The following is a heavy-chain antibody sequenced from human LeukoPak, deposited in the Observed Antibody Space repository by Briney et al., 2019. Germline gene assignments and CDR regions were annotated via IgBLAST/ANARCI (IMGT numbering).Heavy chain of an antibody. CDR1: GGSISSYY. J-gene: IGHJ5*02. V-gene: IGHV4-59*01. Sequence: SETLSLTCTVSGGSISSYYWSWIRQPPGKGLEWIGYIYYSGSTNYNPSLKSRVTISVDTSKNQFSLKLSSVTAADTAVYYCARVEQLSNWFDPWGQGTLVTVSS. CDR3: ARVEQLSNWFDP. D-gene: IGHD6-6*01. CDR2: IYYSGST.